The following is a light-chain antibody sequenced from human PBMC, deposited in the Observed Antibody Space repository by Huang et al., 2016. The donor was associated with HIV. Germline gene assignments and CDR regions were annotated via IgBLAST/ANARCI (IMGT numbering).Light chain of an antibody. Sequence: DIVMTQSPDSLAVSLGERATINCKSSQSFLYSSKNKNYLSWYQQKPGQSPKLLISWASTRESGGPDRFSGSGSGTDFTLTISSLQAEDVAVYYCHQYYNTRYTFGQGTKLEIK. J-gene: IGKJ2*01. CDR2: WAS. CDR3: HQYYNTRYT. V-gene: IGKV4-1*01. CDR1: QSFLYSSKNKNY.